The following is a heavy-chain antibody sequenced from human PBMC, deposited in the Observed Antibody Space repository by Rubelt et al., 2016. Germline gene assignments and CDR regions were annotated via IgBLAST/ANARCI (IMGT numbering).Heavy chain of an antibody. V-gene: IGHV1-24*01. CDR2: FDPEAGET. Sequence: QVQLVQSGAEVKKPGASVKVSCKVSGYTLTELSMHWVRQAPGKGLEWMGGFDPEAGETIYAQKFQGRVTMTEDTSTDTAYMELGSLRSEDTAVYYCAIRQPDYGDLDFDYWGQGTLVTVSS. J-gene: IGHJ4*02. D-gene: IGHD4-17*01. CDR3: AIRQPDYGDLDFDY. CDR1: GYTLTELS.